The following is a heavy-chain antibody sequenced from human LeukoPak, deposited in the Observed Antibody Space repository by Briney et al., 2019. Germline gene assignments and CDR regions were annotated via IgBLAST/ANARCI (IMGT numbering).Heavy chain of an antibody. CDR1: GFTFSSYE. D-gene: IGHD6-19*01. V-gene: IGHV3-48*03. CDR2: ISSSGSTI. CDR3: ARDQEGPGGWYY. J-gene: IGHJ4*02. Sequence: GGSLRLSCAASGFTFSSYEMNWVRQAPGKGLEWVSYISSSGSTIYYADSVKGRLTISRDNAKNSLYLQMNSLRAEDTAVYYCARDQEGPGGWYYWGQGTLVTVSS.